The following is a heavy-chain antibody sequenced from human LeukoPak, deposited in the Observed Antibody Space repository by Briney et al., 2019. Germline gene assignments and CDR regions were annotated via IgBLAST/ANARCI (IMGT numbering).Heavy chain of an antibody. J-gene: IGHJ4*02. CDR2: INNDGTTT. CDR3: TRDITLTRGGRSDY. CDR1: GFTFSSYW. D-gene: IGHD3-10*01. Sequence: GGSLRLSCAASGFTFSSYWMYWVRQAPGKGVVWGSRINNDGTTTNFAGSVKGRFTISRDNAKNTVYLQMNSLRVEDTAVYYCTRDITLTRGGRSDYWGQGTLVTVSS. V-gene: IGHV3-74*01.